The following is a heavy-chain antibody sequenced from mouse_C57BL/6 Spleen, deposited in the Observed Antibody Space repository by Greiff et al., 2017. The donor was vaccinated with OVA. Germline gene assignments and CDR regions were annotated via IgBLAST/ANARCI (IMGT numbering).Heavy chain of an antibody. J-gene: IGHJ4*01. CDR1: GYTFTSYW. D-gene: IGHD1-1*01. CDR3: TRVEGSRKPVYAMDY. V-gene: IGHV1-5*01. Sequence: VQLQQSGTVLARPGASVKMSCKTSGYTFTSYWMHWVKQRPGQGLEWIGAIYPGNSDTSYNQKFKGKAKLTAVTSARTAYMELSSLTNEDSAVYYCTRVEGSRKPVYAMDYWGQGTSVTVSS. CDR2: IYPGNSDT.